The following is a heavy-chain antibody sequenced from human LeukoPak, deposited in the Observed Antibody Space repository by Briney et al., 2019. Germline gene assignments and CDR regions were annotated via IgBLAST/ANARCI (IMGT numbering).Heavy chain of an antibody. CDR2: SDPEDGET. V-gene: IGHV1-24*01. CDR1: GYTLTELS. CDR3: ASSKPTVTTGYFDL. Sequence: ASVKVSCKVSGYTLTELSMHWVRQAPGKGLEWMGGSDPEDGETIYAQKFQGRVTMTEDTSTDTAYMELSSLRSEDTAVYYCASSKPTVTTGYFDLWGRGTLVTVSS. J-gene: IGHJ2*01. D-gene: IGHD4-17*01.